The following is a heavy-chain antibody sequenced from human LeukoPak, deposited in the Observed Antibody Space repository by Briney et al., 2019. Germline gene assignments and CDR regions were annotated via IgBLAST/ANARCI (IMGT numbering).Heavy chain of an antibody. V-gene: IGHV4-59*01. Sequence: SETLSLTCTVSGGSISSYYWSWIRQPPGKGLEWIGYIYYSGSTNYNPSLKSRVTISVDTSKNQFSLKLSSVTAADTAVYYCARDLKGPYDFWSGYYGMDVWGQGTTVTVSS. CDR2: IYYSGST. D-gene: IGHD3-3*01. J-gene: IGHJ6*02. CDR1: GGSISSYY. CDR3: ARDLKGPYDFWSGYYGMDV.